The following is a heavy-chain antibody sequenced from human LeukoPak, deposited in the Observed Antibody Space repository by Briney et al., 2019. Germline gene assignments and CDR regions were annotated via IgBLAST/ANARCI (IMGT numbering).Heavy chain of an antibody. CDR2: MNPNSGNT. J-gene: IGHJ4*02. CDR1: GYTFTSYD. CDR3: ARAVAGPTQFDY. D-gene: IGHD6-19*01. V-gene: IGHV1-8*01. Sequence: GASVKVSCKXSGYTFTSYDINWVRQATGQGLEGMGWMNPNSGNTGYAQKFQGRVTMTRNTSISTAYMELSSLRSEDTAVYYCARAVAGPTQFDYWGQGTLVTVSS.